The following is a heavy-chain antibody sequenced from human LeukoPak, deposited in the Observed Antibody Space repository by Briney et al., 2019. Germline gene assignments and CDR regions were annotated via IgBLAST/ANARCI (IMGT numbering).Heavy chain of an antibody. CDR3: ARDEVGTGYYFDY. D-gene: IGHD1-1*01. CDR1: EFTFINYG. J-gene: IGHJ4*02. V-gene: IGHV3-48*04. Sequence: PGGSLRLSCVASEFTFINYGMNWVRQAPGKGLEWVSYISGSSSSIYYADSVKGRFTISRDNAKDSVYLHMNSLRAEDTAVYFCARDEVGTGYYFDYWGQGTLVTVSS. CDR2: ISGSSSSI.